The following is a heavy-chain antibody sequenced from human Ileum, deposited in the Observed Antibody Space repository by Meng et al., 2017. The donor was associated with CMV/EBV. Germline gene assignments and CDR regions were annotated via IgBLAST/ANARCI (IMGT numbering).Heavy chain of an antibody. D-gene: IGHD5-24*01. Sequence: QVRLHQWGAGLLKPSETLSLTCAVYGGSFSGYYWSWIRQPPGKGLEWIGEINHSGSTNYNPSLKSRVTISVDTSKNQFSLKLSSVTAADTAVYYCASTGWLQLPGDYWGQGTLVTVSS. CDR1: GGSFSGYY. J-gene: IGHJ4*02. CDR2: INHSGST. CDR3: ASTGWLQLPGDY. V-gene: IGHV4-34*01.